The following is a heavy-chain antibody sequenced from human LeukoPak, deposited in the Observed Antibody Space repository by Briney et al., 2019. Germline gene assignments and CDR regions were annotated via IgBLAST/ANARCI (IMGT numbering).Heavy chain of an antibody. D-gene: IGHD4-17*01. V-gene: IGHV1-69*13. CDR2: IIPIFGTA. CDR1: GGTFSSYA. J-gene: IGHJ4*02. Sequence: VASVKVSCKASGGTFSSYAISWVRQAPGQGLEWMGGIIPIFGTANYAQKFQGRVTITADESTSTAYMELSSLRSEDTAVYYCARGTTPMTTVTPFDYWGQGTLVTVSS. CDR3: ARGTTPMTTVTPFDY.